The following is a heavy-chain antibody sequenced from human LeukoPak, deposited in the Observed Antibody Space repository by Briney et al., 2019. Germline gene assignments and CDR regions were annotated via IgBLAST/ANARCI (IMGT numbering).Heavy chain of an antibody. CDR2: INHSGST. V-gene: IGHV4-34*08. Sequence: GSLRLSCAASGFTFSSYSMNWVRQPPGKGLEWIGEINHSGSTNYNPSLKSRVTISVDTSKNQFSLKLSSVTAADTAVYYCMIAYDYWGQGTLVTVSS. J-gene: IGHJ4*02. D-gene: IGHD2-21*01. CDR3: MIAYDY. CDR1: GFTFSSYS.